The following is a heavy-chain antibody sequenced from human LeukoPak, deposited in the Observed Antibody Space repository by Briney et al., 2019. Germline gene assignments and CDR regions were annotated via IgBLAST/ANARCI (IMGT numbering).Heavy chain of an antibody. CDR1: GYIFTNYD. Sequence: GASVKVSCTTSGYIFTNYDINWVRQAPGQGLEWMGWVSGGKGNTKYSERFQGRITITRDTSATTAYLELSSLRSEDSTVYFCARAFSASSSTIDYWGQGTLVIVSP. J-gene: IGHJ4*02. CDR3: ARAFSASSSTIDY. V-gene: IGHV1-3*01. D-gene: IGHD6-6*01. CDR2: VSGGKGNT.